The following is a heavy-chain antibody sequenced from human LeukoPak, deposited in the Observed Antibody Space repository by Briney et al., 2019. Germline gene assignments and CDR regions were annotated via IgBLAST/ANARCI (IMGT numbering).Heavy chain of an antibody. V-gene: IGHV1-69*13. J-gene: IGHJ6*02. D-gene: IGHD5-24*01. CDR2: IIPIFGTA. Sequence: ASVKVSCKASGGTFSSYAISWVRQAPGQGLEWMGGIIPIFGTANYAQKFQGRVTITADESTSTAYMELSSLRSEDTAVCYCARRSGKGDGYNPNYYYYGMDVWGQGTTVTVSS. CDR1: GGTFSSYA. CDR3: ARRSGKGDGYNPNYYYYGMDV.